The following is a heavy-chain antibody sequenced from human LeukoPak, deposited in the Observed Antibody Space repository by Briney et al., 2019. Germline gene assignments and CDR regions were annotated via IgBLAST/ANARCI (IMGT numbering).Heavy chain of an antibody. CDR3: ARGRGWVDH. Sequence: PGGSLRLSCAASGFSFTAYAMSRFRQAPGKGLEWVASIHEDGSVKNYVDSVKGRFTISRDDARNSVYLQLNSLRAEDTALYYCARGRGWVDHWGQGTLVTVSS. CDR2: IHEDGSVK. D-gene: IGHD3-16*01. CDR1: GFSFTAYA. V-gene: IGHV3-7*01. J-gene: IGHJ4*02.